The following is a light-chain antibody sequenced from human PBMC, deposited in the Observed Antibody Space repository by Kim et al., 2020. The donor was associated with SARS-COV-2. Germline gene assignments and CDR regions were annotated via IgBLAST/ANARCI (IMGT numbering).Light chain of an antibody. CDR3: QHYNSYWT. Sequence: DIQMTQSPSTLSASVGDRVTITCRASQSISTWLAWYQQKPGKAPKLLIYKASSLESGVPSRFSGSGFGTEFTLTISSLQPDDFATYYCQHYNSYWTFGLGTKVDIK. CDR1: QSISTW. J-gene: IGKJ1*01. CDR2: KAS. V-gene: IGKV1-5*03.